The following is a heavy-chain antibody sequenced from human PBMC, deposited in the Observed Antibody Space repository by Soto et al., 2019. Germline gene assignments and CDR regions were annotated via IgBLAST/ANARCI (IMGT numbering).Heavy chain of an antibody. Sequence: QVQLVESGGGLVKPGGSLRLSCAASGFSFSDYYMSWIRQAPGKGLEWLAYISSSADTIYYADSVKGRFSISRDNAKNTRYLQMNNLRAEDKAVYYCARVVRVGAMIYWGQGTLVSVSS. D-gene: IGHD1-26*01. J-gene: IGHJ4*02. CDR1: GFSFSDYY. CDR3: ARVVRVGAMIY. CDR2: ISSSADTI. V-gene: IGHV3-11*01.